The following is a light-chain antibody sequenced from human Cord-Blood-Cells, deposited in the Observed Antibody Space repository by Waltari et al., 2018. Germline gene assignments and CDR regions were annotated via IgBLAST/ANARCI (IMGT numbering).Light chain of an antibody. CDR3: QSYDSSNVV. CDR1: SGSIASNY. J-gene: IGLJ2*01. V-gene: IGLV6-57*01. Sequence: NFMLTQPHSVSESPGQTVTISCTRSSGSIASNYVQWYQQRPGSSPTTVIYEDYQRPSGVPDRFSGSIDSSSNSSSLTISGLKAEDEADYYCQSYDSSNVVFGGGTKLTVL. CDR2: EDY.